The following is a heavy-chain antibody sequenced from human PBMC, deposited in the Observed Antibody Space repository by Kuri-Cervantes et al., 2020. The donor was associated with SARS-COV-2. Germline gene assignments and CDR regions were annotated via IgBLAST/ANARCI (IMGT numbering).Heavy chain of an antibody. D-gene: IGHD2-2*01. Sequence: LSLTCAASGFTFSSYSMNWVRQAPGKGLEWVSSISSSSSYIYYADSVKGRFTISRVNAKNSLYLQMNSLRAEDTAVYYCARDRGPAAKSYSDYWGQGTLVTVSS. CDR1: GFTFSSYS. J-gene: IGHJ4*02. CDR2: ISSSSSYI. CDR3: ARDRGPAAKSYSDY. V-gene: IGHV3-21*01.